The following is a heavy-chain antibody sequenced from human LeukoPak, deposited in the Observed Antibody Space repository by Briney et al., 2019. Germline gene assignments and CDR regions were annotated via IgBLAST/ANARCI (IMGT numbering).Heavy chain of an antibody. V-gene: IGHV3-21*01. CDR1: GFTFSIYS. Sequence: GGSLRLSCAASGFTFSIYSMNWVRQAPGKGLEWVSSFSSGGGSIYYADSVRGRFTISRDNAKNSLYLQMNTLRAEDTAVYYCAREMGATPGYWGQGTLVTVSS. CDR2: FSSGGGSI. J-gene: IGHJ4*02. D-gene: IGHD1-26*01. CDR3: AREMGATPGY.